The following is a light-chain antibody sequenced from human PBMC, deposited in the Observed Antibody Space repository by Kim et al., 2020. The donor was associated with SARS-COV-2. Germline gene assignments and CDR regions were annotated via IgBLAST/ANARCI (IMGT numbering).Light chain of an antibody. Sequence: ASVGDTVTITCRASQGINSNLAWYQQRPGKAPNLLIYSAFTLHSGVPSRFSGSGSGTDFTLTITSLQPEDFATYHCQQHHSFPLTFGGGTKVDI. CDR3: QQHHSFPLT. CDR1: QGINSN. J-gene: IGKJ4*01. CDR2: SAF. V-gene: IGKV1-9*01.